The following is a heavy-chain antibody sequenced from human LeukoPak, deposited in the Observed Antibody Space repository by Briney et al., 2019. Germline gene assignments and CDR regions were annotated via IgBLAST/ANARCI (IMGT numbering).Heavy chain of an antibody. CDR2: INPNSGGT. J-gene: IGHJ4*02. Sequence: ASVKVSCKASGYTFTGYYMHWVRQAPGQGLEWMGRINPNSGGTNYAQKFQGRVTMTRDTSISTAYMELRSLRSDDTAVYYCARANIGGIAAAASDYWGQGTLVTVSS. D-gene: IGHD6-13*01. CDR3: ARANIGGIAAAASDY. CDR1: GYTFTGYY. V-gene: IGHV1-2*06.